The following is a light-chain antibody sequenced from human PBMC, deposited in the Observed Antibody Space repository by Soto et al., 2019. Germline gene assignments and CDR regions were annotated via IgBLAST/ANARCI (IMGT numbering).Light chain of an antibody. CDR3: QTRSNWPLT. Sequence: EIVLTQSPATLSLSPGERATLSCRTSQSVGRNLAWYQQKAGQAPRLLMYDTSTSATGIPARFSGSGSGTDLPLTISTLEPEDFGVYYCQTRSNWPLTFGGGTKVEIK. CDR2: DTS. CDR1: QSVGRN. V-gene: IGKV3-11*01. J-gene: IGKJ4*01.